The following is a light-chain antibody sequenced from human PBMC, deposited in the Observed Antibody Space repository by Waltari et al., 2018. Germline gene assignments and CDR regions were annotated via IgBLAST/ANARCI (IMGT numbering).Light chain of an antibody. Sequence: DIQMTQSPSSLSASVGDRVTITCRASQSISSYLNWYQQKPGKAPKLLIYAASSLQSGVPSRFSGSGSGTEFTLTISTLQPEDFATYYCQQAHSFPRTFGQGTKVEIK. CDR2: AAS. J-gene: IGKJ1*01. CDR1: QSISSY. CDR3: QQAHSFPRT. V-gene: IGKV1-39*01.